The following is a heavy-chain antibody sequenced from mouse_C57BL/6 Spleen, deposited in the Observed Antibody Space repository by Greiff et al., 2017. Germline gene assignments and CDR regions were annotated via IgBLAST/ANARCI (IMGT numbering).Heavy chain of an antibody. Sequence: EVQLQQSGTVLARPGASVKMSCKTSGYTFTSYWMHWVKQRPGQGLEWIGAIYPGNSDTSYNQKFKGKAKLTAVTSASTAYMERSSLTNEDSAGYYCTREESANTGTGYFDVWGTGTTVTVSS. D-gene: IGHD4-1*01. CDR3: TREESANTGTGYFDV. J-gene: IGHJ1*03. V-gene: IGHV1-5*01. CDR1: GYTFTSYW. CDR2: IYPGNSDT.